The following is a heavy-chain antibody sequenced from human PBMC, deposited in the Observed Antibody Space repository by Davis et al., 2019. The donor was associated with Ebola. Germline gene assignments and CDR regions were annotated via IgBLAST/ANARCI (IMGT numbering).Heavy chain of an antibody. Sequence: GESLKISCAASGFTFSYYWMHWVRQAPGKGLVWVSRINSDGSSTSYADSVKGRFTISRDNAKNTLYLQMNSLRAEDTAVYYCAKDRYIVVVVAAPVDYWGQGTLVTVSS. V-gene: IGHV3-74*01. CDR2: INSDGSST. D-gene: IGHD2-15*01. CDR1: GFTFSYYW. CDR3: AKDRYIVVVVAAPVDY. J-gene: IGHJ4*02.